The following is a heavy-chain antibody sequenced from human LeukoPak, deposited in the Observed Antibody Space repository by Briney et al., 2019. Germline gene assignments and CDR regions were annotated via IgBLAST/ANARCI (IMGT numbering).Heavy chain of an antibody. CDR3: ARDYIVLMVYAIWFDP. CDR2: ISSSSSYI. V-gene: IGHV3-21*01. J-gene: IGHJ5*02. Sequence: PGGSLRLSCAASGFTFSSYSMNWVRQAPGKGLEWVSSISSSSSYIYYADSVKGRFTISRDNAKNSLYLQMNSLRAEDTAVYYCARDYIVLMVYAIWFDPWGQGTLVTVSS. CDR1: GFTFSSYS. D-gene: IGHD2-8*01.